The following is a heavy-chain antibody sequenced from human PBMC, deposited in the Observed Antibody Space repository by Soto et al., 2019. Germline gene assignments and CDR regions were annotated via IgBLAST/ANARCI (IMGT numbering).Heavy chain of an antibody. V-gene: IGHV3-9*01. D-gene: IGHD4-4*01. CDR2: ISWNSGSI. CDR1: GFTFDDYA. J-gene: IGHJ4*02. CDR3: AKDLQDY. Sequence: EVQLVESGGGLVQPGRSLRLSCAASGFTFDDYAMHWVRQAPGKGLEWVSGISWNSGSIGYVDSVKGRFTISRDNAKNSLYLQMNSLRAEDTALYYCAKDLQDYWGQGTLVTVSS.